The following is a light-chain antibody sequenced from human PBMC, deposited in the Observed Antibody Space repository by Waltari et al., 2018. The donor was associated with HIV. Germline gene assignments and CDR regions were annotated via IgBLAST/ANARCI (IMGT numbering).Light chain of an antibody. V-gene: IGLV2-23*02. CDR2: ELP. J-gene: IGLJ2*01. Sequence: QSALPQPSSVSGSPGQSLTISCTGTSSDFGAYTLFSCSQPHPGQAPKLMIFELPKRPAGISDRFSGSRSGNTASLTISGLQAEDEGDYYCCSYTGTGVVFGGGTKLTVL. CDR1: SSDFGAYTL. CDR3: CSYTGTGVV.